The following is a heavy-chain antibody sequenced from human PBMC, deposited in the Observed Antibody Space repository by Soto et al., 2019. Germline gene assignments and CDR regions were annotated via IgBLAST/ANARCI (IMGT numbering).Heavy chain of an antibody. J-gene: IGHJ6*02. Sequence: PSETLSLTCAVYGGSFSGDYRSWIRHPPGQGLEWIGEINHSGSTDYNPSLKSRVTISVDTSKNQFSLKLSSVTAADTAVYYSATIQVVPAEGPWDYYYGMDVWGQGTTVTVSS. D-gene: IGHD2-2*01. CDR1: GGSFSGDY. CDR3: ATIQVVPAEGPWDYYYGMDV. V-gene: IGHV4-34*01. CDR2: INHSGST.